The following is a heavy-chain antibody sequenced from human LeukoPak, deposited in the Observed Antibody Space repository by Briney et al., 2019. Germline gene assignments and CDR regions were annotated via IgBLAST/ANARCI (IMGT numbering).Heavy chain of an antibody. CDR1: GGSITSSSYY. V-gene: IGHV4-39*01. D-gene: IGHD6-13*01. CDR3: ARLTDRSTAAGSFDI. Sequence: PSETLSLTCTVSGGSITSSSYYWGWIRQPLGGSLEWIGSIYHTGTTFYNPPLKSRLTISVDTSKNQFSLILSSVTAADTAVYYCARLTDRSTAAGSFDIWGQGTMVSVS. J-gene: IGHJ3*02. CDR2: IYHTGTT.